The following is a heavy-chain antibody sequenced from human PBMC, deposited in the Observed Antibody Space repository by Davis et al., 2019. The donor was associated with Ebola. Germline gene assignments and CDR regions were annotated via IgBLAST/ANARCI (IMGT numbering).Heavy chain of an antibody. V-gene: IGHV4-34*01. J-gene: IGHJ4*02. Sequence: PSETLSLTCTVYGASFRDYSWGWIRQSPGKELEWIGETNYRGQTRYNPSLKSRVTTSMDTSKIQLSLKLTSMTAADTAIYFCASPHQIRGKDYFDSWGQGNLVIVSS. CDR1: GASFRDYS. CDR3: ASPHQIRGKDYFDS. CDR2: TNYRGQT.